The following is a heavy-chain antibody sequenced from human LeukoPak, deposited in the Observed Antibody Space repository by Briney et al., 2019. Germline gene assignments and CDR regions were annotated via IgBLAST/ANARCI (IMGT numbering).Heavy chain of an antibody. Sequence: GGSLRLSCAASGFTVSSDYMSWVRQGPGKGLEWVSVIYSGGTTYYADSVKGRFTISRDNSKDTLYLQMNSLRAEDTAVYYCARDKGWFGEYGDYWGQGTLVTVSS. CDR2: IYSGGTT. D-gene: IGHD3-10*01. V-gene: IGHV3-66*01. J-gene: IGHJ4*02. CDR3: ARDKGWFGEYGDY. CDR1: GFTVSSDY.